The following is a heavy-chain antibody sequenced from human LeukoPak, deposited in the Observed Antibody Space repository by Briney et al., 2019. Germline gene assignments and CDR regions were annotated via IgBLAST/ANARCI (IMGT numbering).Heavy chain of an antibody. Sequence: SETLSLTCAVYGGSFSGYYWGWIRQPPGKGLEWIGSIYYSGSTYYNPSLKSRVTISVDTSKNQFSLKLSSVTAADTAVYYCAIQGYCSGGSCYSVRSFDPWGQGTLVTVSS. CDR3: AIQGYCSGGSCYSVRSFDP. CDR1: GGSFSGYY. V-gene: IGHV4-39*01. J-gene: IGHJ5*02. CDR2: IYYSGST. D-gene: IGHD2-15*01.